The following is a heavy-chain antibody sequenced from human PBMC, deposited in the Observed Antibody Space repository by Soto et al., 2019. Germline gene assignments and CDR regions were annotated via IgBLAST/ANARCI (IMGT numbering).Heavy chain of an antibody. V-gene: IGHV2-26*01. CDR1: GFSLSNARMG. CDR2: IFSNDEK. J-gene: IGHJ4*02. CDR3: ARTIDSSSWYVLHRYYFDY. D-gene: IGHD6-13*01. Sequence: QVTLKESGPVLVKPTETLTLTCTVSGFSLSNARMGVSWIRQPPGKSLEWLAHIFSNDEKSYTTSLKSRLTNSKDTSKSQVVLTMTNMDPVDTATYYCARTIDSSSWYVLHRYYFDYWGQGTLVTVSS.